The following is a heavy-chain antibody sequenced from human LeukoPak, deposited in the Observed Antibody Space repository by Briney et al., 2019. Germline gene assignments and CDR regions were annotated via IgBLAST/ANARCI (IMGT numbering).Heavy chain of an antibody. CDR1: GFTFSSYA. J-gene: IGHJ4*02. Sequence: GGSLRLSCAASGFTFSSYAMHWVRQAPGKGLEWVAVISYDGSNKYYADSVKGRFTISRDNSKNTLYLQMNSLRAGDTAVYYCARDRVGATDYFDYWGQGTLVTVSS. CDR2: ISYDGSNK. CDR3: ARDRVGATDYFDY. D-gene: IGHD1-26*01. V-gene: IGHV3-30-3*01.